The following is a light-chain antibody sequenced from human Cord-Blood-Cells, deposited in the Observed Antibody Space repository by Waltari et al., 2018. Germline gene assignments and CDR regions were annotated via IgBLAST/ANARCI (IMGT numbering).Light chain of an antibody. Sequence: QSALTQPASVSGSPGQSITISCTGTSSDVGSYNLVSWYQQHPGKAPKPRLYEGSKRPSGVSNRVAGAKSGNTASLTISGLQAEDEADDYCCSYAGSSTWVFGGGTKLTVL. CDR1: SSDVGSYNL. J-gene: IGLJ3*02. CDR3: CSYAGSSTWV. CDR2: EGS. V-gene: IGLV2-23*01.